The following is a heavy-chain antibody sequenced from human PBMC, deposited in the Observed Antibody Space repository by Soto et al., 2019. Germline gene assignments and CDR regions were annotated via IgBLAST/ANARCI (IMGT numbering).Heavy chain of an antibody. D-gene: IGHD6-6*01. CDR1: GGSISSSSYY. CDR2: IYYIGST. Sequence: PSETLSLTCTVSGGSISSSSYYWGWIRQPPGKGQEWIGSIYYIGSTDYNQSLKSRDTISVDTSKNLFSLKLSSVTAADTAVYYCASFPRPYSSSSEGYVDYWSQGNLATVSS. V-gene: IGHV4-39*01. CDR3: ASFPRPYSSSSEGYVDY. J-gene: IGHJ4*02.